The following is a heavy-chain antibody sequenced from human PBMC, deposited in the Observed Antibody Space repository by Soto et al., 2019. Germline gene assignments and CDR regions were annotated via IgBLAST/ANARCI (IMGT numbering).Heavy chain of an antibody. J-gene: IGHJ4*02. CDR3: ARADGLGYCNGNSCFTR. D-gene: IGHD2-15*01. V-gene: IGHV3-48*01. CDR2: ITGSSGTI. Sequence: PGESLKISCAASGFIFSSCKMSWVRQAPGKGLEWVADITGSSGTIHYADSVKGRFTISRDNAKNSLYLQMNSLRAEDSALYYCARADGLGYCNGNSCFTRWGQGTLVTVSS. CDR1: GFIFSSCK.